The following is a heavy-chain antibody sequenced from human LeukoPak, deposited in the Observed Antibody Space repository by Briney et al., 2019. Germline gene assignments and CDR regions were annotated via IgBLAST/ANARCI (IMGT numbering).Heavy chain of an antibody. J-gene: IGHJ5*02. V-gene: IGHV1-2*02. Sequence: ASVKVSCKASGYTFTGYYMHWVRQAPGQGLEWMGWINPNSGGTNYVQKFQGRVTMTRDTSISTAYMELSRLRSDDTAVYYCARDDGGPRFDPWGQGTLVTVSS. CDR1: GYTFTGYY. CDR3: ARDDGGPRFDP. CDR2: INPNSGGT. D-gene: IGHD4-23*01.